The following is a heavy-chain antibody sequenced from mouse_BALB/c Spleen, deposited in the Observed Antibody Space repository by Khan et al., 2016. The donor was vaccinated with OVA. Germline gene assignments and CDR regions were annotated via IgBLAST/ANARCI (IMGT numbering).Heavy chain of an antibody. V-gene: IGHV1S134*01. Sequence: EVQLQESGAELGRPGSSVKLSCKTSGSTFTSYGIKWVKQRPGQGLEWIGYIYPGNGYTEYNERLQGKAILTSDTSSSTAYMQLRSLTSEDSAMYFCTTAYYRYYFDYWGQGTILTVSS. CDR3: TTAYYRYYFDY. CDR1: GSTFTSYG. CDR2: IYPGNGYT. D-gene: IGHD2-14*01. J-gene: IGHJ2*01.